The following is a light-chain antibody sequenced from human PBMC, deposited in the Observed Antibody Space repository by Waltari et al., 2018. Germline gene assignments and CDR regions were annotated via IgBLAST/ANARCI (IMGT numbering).Light chain of an antibody. CDR3: QQYGGSPPIT. CDR1: QSVSSSY. J-gene: IGKJ5*01. V-gene: IGKV3-20*01. CDR2: GTS. Sequence: EIVLPQSQATLSLSPGDRATLSCRASQSVSSSYLVWYQQKPGQAPSLLIYGTSSRATDIPDRFSGSGSGTDFTLTISRLEPEDFAVYYCQQYGGSPPITFGQGTRLEIK.